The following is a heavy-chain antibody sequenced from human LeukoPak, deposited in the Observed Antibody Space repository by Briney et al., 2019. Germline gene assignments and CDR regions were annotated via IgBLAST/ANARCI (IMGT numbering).Heavy chain of an antibody. Sequence: SQTLSLTCAISGDSVSSNSAAWNWIRQSPSRGLEWLGRTYYRSKLYNDYAVSVKSRITINPDTSKNQFSLQLNSVTPEDTAVYYCARVSSITIFGVVKAYHGMDVWGQGTTVTVSS. D-gene: IGHD3-3*01. J-gene: IGHJ6*02. CDR2: TYYRSKLYN. V-gene: IGHV6-1*01. CDR3: ARVSSITIFGVVKAYHGMDV. CDR1: GDSVSSNSAA.